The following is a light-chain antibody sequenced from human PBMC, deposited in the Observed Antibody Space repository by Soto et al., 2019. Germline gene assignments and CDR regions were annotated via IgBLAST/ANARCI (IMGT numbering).Light chain of an antibody. Sequence: DIQMTQSPSSLSASVRDRITITCRASQSISNHLNWYQQKPGKGPNLLIYAASSLQRGVPSGFSGSGSGRDFVLTISSLQPEDSATYYCQQSYGTPWTFGQGTKVDTK. CDR3: QQSYGTPWT. J-gene: IGKJ1*01. V-gene: IGKV1-39*01. CDR2: AAS. CDR1: QSISNH.